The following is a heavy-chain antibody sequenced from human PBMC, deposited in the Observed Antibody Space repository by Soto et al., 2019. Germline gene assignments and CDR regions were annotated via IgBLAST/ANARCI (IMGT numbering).Heavy chain of an antibody. V-gene: IGHV4-39*01. Sequence: QLQLQESGPGLVKPSETLSLTCTVSGGSISSSSYYWGWIRQPPGKGLEWIGSIYYSGSTYYNPSLKSRVTISVDTSKNQFSLKLSSVTAADTAVYYCARKRSDERFDPWGQGTLVTVSS. CDR3: ARKRSDERFDP. J-gene: IGHJ5*02. CDR1: GGSISSSSYY. CDR2: IYYSGST.